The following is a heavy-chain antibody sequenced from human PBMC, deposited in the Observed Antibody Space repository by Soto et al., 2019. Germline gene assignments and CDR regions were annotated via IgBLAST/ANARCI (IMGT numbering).Heavy chain of an antibody. V-gene: IGHV1-69*02. J-gene: IGHJ4*02. Sequence: QVQLVQSGAEVKKPGSSVKVSCKASGGTFSSYTISWVRQAPGQGLVWMGRIIPILGIANYAQKFQGRVTTTADKSTSTAYMELSSLRSEDTAVYYRARGAGGYNPFDYWGQGTLVTVSS. CDR1: GGTFSSYT. CDR3: ARGAGGYNPFDY. D-gene: IGHD5-12*01. CDR2: IIPILGIA.